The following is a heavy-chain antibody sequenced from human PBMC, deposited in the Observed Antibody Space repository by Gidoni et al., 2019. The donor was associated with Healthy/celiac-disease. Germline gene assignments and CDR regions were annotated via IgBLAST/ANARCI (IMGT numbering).Heavy chain of an antibody. CDR2: IYYSGST. CDR1: GGSISSSSYY. J-gene: IGHJ4*02. D-gene: IGHD6-13*01. CDR3: ARHEQQLVPNFDY. V-gene: IGHV4-39*01. Sequence: LSLTCTVAGGSISSSSYYWGWIRQPPGKGLEWIGSIYYSGSTYYNPSLKSRVTISVDTSKNQFSLKLSSVTAADTAVYYCARHEQQLVPNFDYWGQGTLVTVSS.